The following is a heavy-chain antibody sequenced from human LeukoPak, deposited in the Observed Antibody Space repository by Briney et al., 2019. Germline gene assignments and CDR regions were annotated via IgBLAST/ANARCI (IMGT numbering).Heavy chain of an antibody. Sequence: GSLKISCKASGYRFTSYWIAWVRQVPGKGLEWMGIIYPGDSDTIYNPSFRGQVTISADKSISTAYLQWSSLKASDTAIYYCARHEGGGWYIDYWGQGTLVTVSS. J-gene: IGHJ4*02. V-gene: IGHV5-51*01. D-gene: IGHD6-19*01. CDR3: ARHEGGGWYIDY. CDR2: IYPGDSDT. CDR1: GYRFTSYW.